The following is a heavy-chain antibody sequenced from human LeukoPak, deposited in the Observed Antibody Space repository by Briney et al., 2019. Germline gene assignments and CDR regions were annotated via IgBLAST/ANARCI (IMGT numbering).Heavy chain of an antibody. CDR1: GDSINSSHDY. D-gene: IGHD2-15*01. V-gene: IGHV4-39*01. Sequence: SETLSLPCTVSGDSINSSHDYWAWIRQPPGTGLEWIGSIYYSGSTYYNPSLKSRLTISIDASRNQFSLKFTSVTAADTAVYFCVRHGGLVFVVQAFDPWSQGTLVTVSS. CDR3: VRHGGLVFVVQAFDP. CDR2: IYYSGST. J-gene: IGHJ5*02.